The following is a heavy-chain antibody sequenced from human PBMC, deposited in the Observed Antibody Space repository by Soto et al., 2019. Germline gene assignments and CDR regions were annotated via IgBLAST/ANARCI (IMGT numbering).Heavy chain of an antibody. J-gene: IGHJ5*02. CDR3: ARKLQLAVYGFDP. D-gene: IGHD3-3*02. V-gene: IGHV4-39*01. Sequence: SETLSLTCAVSGDSISSSSYYWAWIRQPPGKGLEWIGSIHYRANSYYSPSLKSRITISVDTSKNQISLRLSSVTAAETAVYYCARKLQLAVYGFDPWGQGSLVTVSS. CDR1: GDSISSSSYY. CDR2: IHYRANS.